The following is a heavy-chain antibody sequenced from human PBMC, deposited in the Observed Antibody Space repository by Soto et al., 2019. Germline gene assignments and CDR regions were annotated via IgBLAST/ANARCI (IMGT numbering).Heavy chain of an antibody. Sequence: QVQLVQSGAEVKKPGSSVKVSCKASGGTFSSYAIIWVRQAPGQGPEWMGGIIPNFSTANYAQKFQGRVTIPADESTSTGYMELSSLRSEDTAVYYCARAEEMDNDHWGQGTLVTVSS. CDR2: IIPNFSTA. D-gene: IGHD2-2*03. V-gene: IGHV1-69*01. J-gene: IGHJ5*02. CDR1: GGTFSSYA. CDR3: ARAEEMDNDH.